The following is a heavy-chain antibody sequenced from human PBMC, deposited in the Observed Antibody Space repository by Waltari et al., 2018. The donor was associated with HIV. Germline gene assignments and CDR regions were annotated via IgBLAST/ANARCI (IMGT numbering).Heavy chain of an antibody. CDR1: NSSISAKH. CDR2: IYPDDTT. J-gene: IGHJ5*02. D-gene: IGHD3-22*01. V-gene: IGHV3-53*01. Sequence: EVLLAESGGGLIQPGGSLGLSCTASNSSISAKHVTWSRQAPGGSLGWVAVIYPDDTTHDADSVSGRFTISRAKSRTKVFLLMNSLFVDDTATYFCATGVRYYGPWGQGTRVTVSS. CDR3: ATGVRYYGP.